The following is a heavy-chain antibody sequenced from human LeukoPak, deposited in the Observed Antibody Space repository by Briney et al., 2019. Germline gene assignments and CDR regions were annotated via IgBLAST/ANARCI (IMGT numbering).Heavy chain of an antibody. J-gene: IGHJ4*02. Sequence: PSETLSLTCTVSGGSISSSSYYWGWIRQPPGKGLEWIGSIYYSGSTYYNPSLKSRVTISVDTSKNQFSLKLSSVTAADTAVYYCARLGIAVAGWDYWGQGTLVTVSS. CDR1: GGSISSSSYY. V-gene: IGHV4-39*01. CDR2: IYYSGST. D-gene: IGHD6-19*01. CDR3: ARLGIAVAGWDY.